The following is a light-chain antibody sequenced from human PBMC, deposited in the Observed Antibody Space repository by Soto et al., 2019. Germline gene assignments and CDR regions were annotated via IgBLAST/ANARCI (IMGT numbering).Light chain of an antibody. CDR3: SSYAGSNRV. Sequence: QSALTQPPSAPGSPGQSVTISCTGTSSDVGDYNYVSWYQQHPGKAPKLMIYEVSKRPSGVPDRFSGSKSGNTASLTVSGLQAEDEADYYCSSYAGSNRVFGTGTKLTVL. CDR1: SSDVGDYNY. J-gene: IGLJ1*01. V-gene: IGLV2-8*01. CDR2: EVS.